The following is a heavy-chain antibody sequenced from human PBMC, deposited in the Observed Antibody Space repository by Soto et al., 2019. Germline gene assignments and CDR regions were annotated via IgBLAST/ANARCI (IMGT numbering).Heavy chain of an antibody. CDR2: VFYDGTT. CDR3: ARKGPTRYNYPGMDI. D-gene: IGHD2-2*01. J-gene: IGHJ6*02. Sequence: SETLSLTCTVSGGSISGSIITFYLSWIRQSPGRGLEWIGHVFYDGTTNYNPSLKSRVTISVDTSKSQFSLRLSSVTAVDTAVYYCARKGPTRYNYPGMDIWGRGTTVTVSS. V-gene: IGHV4-61*01. CDR1: GGSISGSIITFY.